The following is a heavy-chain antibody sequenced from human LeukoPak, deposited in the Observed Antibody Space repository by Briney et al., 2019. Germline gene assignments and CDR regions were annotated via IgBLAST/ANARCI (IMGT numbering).Heavy chain of an antibody. Sequence: PGGSLRLSCAASGFTFSSYSMTWVRQAPGKGLEWVSSISSSSSHIYYADSVKGRFTISRDNAKNSLYLQMNSLRAEDTAVYYCARAWVKETVRGVIGYWGQGTLVTVSS. CDR2: ISSSSSHI. D-gene: IGHD3-10*01. CDR1: GFTFSSYS. CDR3: ARAWVKETVRGVIGY. V-gene: IGHV3-21*01. J-gene: IGHJ4*02.